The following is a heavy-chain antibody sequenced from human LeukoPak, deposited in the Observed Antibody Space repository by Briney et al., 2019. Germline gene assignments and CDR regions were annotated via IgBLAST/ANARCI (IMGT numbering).Heavy chain of an antibody. V-gene: IGHV3-30*02. CDR3: ATGRGVPGYQYFDY. CDR1: GLTFSGYG. D-gene: IGHD3-10*01. J-gene: IGHJ4*02. Sequence: PGGSLRLSCAASGAASGLTFSGYGMHCVRQAPGKGLEWVAFIQYDGSQKHFADSVKGRFTISRDNSANTLCLQLNSLRAEDTAVYYCATGRGVPGYQYFDYWGQGTLVTVSS. CDR2: IQYDGSQK.